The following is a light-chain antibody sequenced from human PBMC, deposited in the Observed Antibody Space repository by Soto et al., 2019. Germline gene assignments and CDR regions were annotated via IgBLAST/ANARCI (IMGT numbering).Light chain of an antibody. J-gene: IGKJ4*02. Sequence: IQMTQSPSTLSASVGDRVTITCRASQSISIWLAWYQQKPGKAPKLLIYKASSLESGVPSSFSGSGSGTEFTLTISSLHPDDFATYYCQQYNSYPLTFGVGTTVELK. CDR3: QQYNSYPLT. CDR2: KAS. V-gene: IGKV1-5*03. CDR1: QSISIW.